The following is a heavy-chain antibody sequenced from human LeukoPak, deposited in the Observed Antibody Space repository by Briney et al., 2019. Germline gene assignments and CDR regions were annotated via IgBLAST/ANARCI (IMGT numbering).Heavy chain of an antibody. CDR3: ARKVITKSRHFDY. J-gene: IGHJ4*02. V-gene: IGHV4-34*01. D-gene: IGHD3-22*01. CDR2: INHSGST. Sequence: KTSEALSLTCAVYGGSFSGYYWSWIRQPPGKGLEWIGEINHSGSTNYNPSLKSRVTISVDTSKNQFSLKLSSVTAADTAVYYCARKVITKSRHFDYWGQGTLVTVSS. CDR1: GGSFSGYY.